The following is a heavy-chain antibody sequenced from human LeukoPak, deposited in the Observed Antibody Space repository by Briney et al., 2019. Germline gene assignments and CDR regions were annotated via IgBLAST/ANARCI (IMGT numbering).Heavy chain of an antibody. CDR1: GYTFINYQ. V-gene: IGHV1-18*04. CDR2: ISAYNGNT. D-gene: IGHD6-13*01. J-gene: IGHJ4*02. CDR3: ARDSSSWFDY. Sequence: ASVKVSCRPSGYTFINYQIHWVRQAPGQGLEWMGWISAYNGNTNYAQKLQGRVTMTTDTSTSTAYMELRSLRSDDTAVYYCARDSSSWFDYWGQGTLVTVSS.